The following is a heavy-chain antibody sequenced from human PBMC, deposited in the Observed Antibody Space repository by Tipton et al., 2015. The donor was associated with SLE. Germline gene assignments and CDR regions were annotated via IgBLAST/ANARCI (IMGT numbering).Heavy chain of an antibody. V-gene: IGHV1-18*01. D-gene: IGHD2-8*01. CDR1: GYTFSNYG. CDR3: ASNDYCTTSTCLGLPPNI. CDR2: VSAYNGNT. Sequence: VQLVQSGGEVKKPGASVKVSCKASGYTFSNYGVTWVRQAPGQGLEWMGWVSAYNGNTKHAQSFQGRVAMTTDTSTSTVYMELRSLRSDDTAIYYCASNDYCTTSTCLGLPPNIWGPGTLVTVSS. J-gene: IGHJ3*02.